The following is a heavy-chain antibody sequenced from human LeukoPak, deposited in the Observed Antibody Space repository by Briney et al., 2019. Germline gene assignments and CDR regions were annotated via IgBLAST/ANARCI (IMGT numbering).Heavy chain of an antibody. CDR2: MKEDGSEI. D-gene: IGHD5/OR15-5a*01. Sequence: PGGSLRLSCVASGFTFSTYWMTWVRQAPGKGLEWVAHMKEDGSEIYYLDSVKGRFTISRDNAKKSLYLQMSSLIAEDTAVYYCARGVYYFDSWGQGTLVTVSS. CDR1: GFTFSTYW. J-gene: IGHJ4*02. CDR3: ARGVYYFDS. V-gene: IGHV3-7*04.